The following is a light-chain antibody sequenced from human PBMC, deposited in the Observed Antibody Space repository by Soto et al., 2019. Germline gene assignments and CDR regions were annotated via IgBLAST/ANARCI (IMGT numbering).Light chain of an antibody. CDR2: KAS. Sequence: DIQMTQSPSTLSASVGDRVTITCRASQSISSWLAWYQQKPGEAPKLLIYKASSLESGVPSRFSGSGSGTEFPLTISSLQPDDVATYYCQQYNSSPWTFGHGTKVEIK. V-gene: IGKV1-5*03. CDR3: QQYNSSPWT. J-gene: IGKJ1*01. CDR1: QSISSW.